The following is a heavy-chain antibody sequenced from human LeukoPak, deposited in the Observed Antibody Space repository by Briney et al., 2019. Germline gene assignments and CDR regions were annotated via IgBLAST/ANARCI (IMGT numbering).Heavy chain of an antibody. CDR1: GFTFSSYG. CDR3: ARSRVPAAIHRTDKYNWFDP. J-gene: IGHJ5*02. D-gene: IGHD2-2*01. V-gene: IGHV3-33*01. Sequence: GGSLRLSCEASGFTFSSYGMHWVGRAPGKGREWVAVLGYDGGNKYYADSVKGRFTISRDNSKNTLYLQMNSLRAEDTAVYYCARSRVPAAIHRTDKYNWFDPWGQGTLVTVSS. CDR2: LGYDGGNK.